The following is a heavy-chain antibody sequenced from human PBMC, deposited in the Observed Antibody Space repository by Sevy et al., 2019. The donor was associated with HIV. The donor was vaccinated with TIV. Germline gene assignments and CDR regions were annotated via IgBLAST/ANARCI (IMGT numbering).Heavy chain of an antibody. J-gene: IGHJ4*02. D-gene: IGHD2-21*02. CDR1: GYTFTGFY. Sequence: ASVKVSCKTSGYTFTGFYMHWVRQAPRQGLEWMGWINPNSSATNYAQKFQGRVTMTRDTSISTAYMELSSLRSDDTAVYYCARGFCGGDCYSFFDYWGQGSLVTVSS. CDR3: ARGFCGGDCYSFFDY. V-gene: IGHV1-2*02. CDR2: INPNSSAT.